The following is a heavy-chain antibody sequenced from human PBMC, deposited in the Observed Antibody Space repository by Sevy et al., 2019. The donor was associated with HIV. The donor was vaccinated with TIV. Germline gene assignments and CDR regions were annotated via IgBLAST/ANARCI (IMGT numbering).Heavy chain of an antibody. CDR2: ISYDGSNK. D-gene: IGHD3-16*02. J-gene: IGHJ4*02. V-gene: IGHV3-30-3*01. CDR3: ARSFMITFGGVIEGSYFDY. CDR1: GFTFSSYA. Sequence: GGSLRLSCAASGFTFSSYAMHWVRQAPGNGLEWVAVISYDGSNKYYADSVKGRFTISRDNSKNTLYLQMNSLRAEDTAVYYCARSFMITFGGVIEGSYFDYWGQGTLVTVSS.